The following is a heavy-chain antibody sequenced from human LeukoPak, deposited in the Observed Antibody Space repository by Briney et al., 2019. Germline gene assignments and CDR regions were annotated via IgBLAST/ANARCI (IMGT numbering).Heavy chain of an antibody. Sequence: SETLSLTCIVSGDSISSSSYYWGWIRQPPGKELEWIGSIYYSGSTYYNPSLQSRVTISVDTSKNQFSLKLSSVTAADTAVYYCARRGIAAAGGFDYWGQGTLVTVP. V-gene: IGHV4-39*01. D-gene: IGHD6-13*01. CDR1: GDSISSSSYY. CDR3: ARRGIAAAGGFDY. CDR2: IYYSGST. J-gene: IGHJ4*02.